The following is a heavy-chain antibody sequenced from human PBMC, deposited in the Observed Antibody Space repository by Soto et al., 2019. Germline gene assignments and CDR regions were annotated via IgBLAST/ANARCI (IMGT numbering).Heavy chain of an antibody. J-gene: IGHJ3*02. D-gene: IGHD6-13*01. CDR2: TYYRSKWSN. CDR1: WDSVSSNGVA. CDR3: ARGKYSSFDI. V-gene: IGHV6-1*01. Sequence: QVQLQQSGPGLLQPSQTLSLTCAISWDSVSSNGVAWNWIRQSPSGGLEWLGRTYYRSKWSNDYALSVRSRITINPDTYKNHFSLQLNSVTPEDTAVYYCARGKYSSFDIWGQGTTVTVSS.